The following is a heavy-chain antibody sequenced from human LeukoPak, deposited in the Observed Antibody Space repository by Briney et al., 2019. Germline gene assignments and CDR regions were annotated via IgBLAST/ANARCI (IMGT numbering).Heavy chain of an antibody. CDR3: AGHGYDDDDLSLT. D-gene: IGHD3-16*01. CDR2: IHSTGAT. V-gene: IGHV4-59*08. CDR1: GGFITNYY. Sequence: SETLSLTCTVSGGFITNYYWDWIRQRQGRGLEWVGYIHSTGATSYNPSLKSRVTMSIDTSKKQFSLKVTSVTAADTAVYYCAGHGYDDDDLSLTWGQGTLVTVSS. J-gene: IGHJ5*02.